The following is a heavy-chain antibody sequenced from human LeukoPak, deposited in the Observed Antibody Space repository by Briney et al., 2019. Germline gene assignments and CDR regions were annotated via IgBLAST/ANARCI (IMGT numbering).Heavy chain of an antibody. D-gene: IGHD5-18*01. CDR1: GGSISSSSYY. CDR2: IYYSGST. J-gene: IGHJ3*02. Sequence: ETLSLTCTVSGGSISSSSYYWGWIRQPPGKGLEWIGSIYYSGSTYYNPSLKSRVTISVDTSKNQFSLKLSSVTAADTAVYYCATSLWLGAFDIWGQGTMVTVSS. V-gene: IGHV4-39*01. CDR3: ATSLWLGAFDI.